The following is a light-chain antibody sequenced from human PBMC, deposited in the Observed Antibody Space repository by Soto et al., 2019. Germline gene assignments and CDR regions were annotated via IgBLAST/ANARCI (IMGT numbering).Light chain of an antibody. CDR3: QQYGNSLFT. J-gene: IGKJ3*01. CDR2: GAS. V-gene: IGKV3-20*01. CDR1: QSISSNY. Sequence: EIVLTQSPGTLSLSPGERATLSCRASQSISSNYLAWYQQKPGQAPRLLIYGASSRATGIPDRFSGSGSGKDFTLTISRLEPEDFAVDYCQQYGNSLFTFGPGTKVDIK.